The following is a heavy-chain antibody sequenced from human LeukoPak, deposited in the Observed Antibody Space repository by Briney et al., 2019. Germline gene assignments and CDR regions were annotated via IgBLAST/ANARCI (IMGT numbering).Heavy chain of an antibody. CDR1: GGSISSYY. CDR3: ARDPWSGYFDY. CDR2: IYYSGNT. J-gene: IGHJ4*02. Sequence: RSSETLSLTRTLSGGSISSYYCSCSRQPPRKGLEWIGYIYYSGNTTYNPPLKIRVTTSVDTSKNQFSPKLSSVTAADTAVYYCARDPWSGYFDYWGQGTLVTVSS. V-gene: IGHV4-59*01. D-gene: IGHD3-3*01.